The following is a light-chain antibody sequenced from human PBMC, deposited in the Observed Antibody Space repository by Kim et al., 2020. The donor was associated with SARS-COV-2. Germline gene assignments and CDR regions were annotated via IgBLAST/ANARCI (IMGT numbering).Light chain of an antibody. V-gene: IGLV2-11*01. Sequence: QSALTQPRSVSGSPGQSVTISCTGTNSDVGGFDYVSWFQHHPGKAPQLIIYDVTKRPSGVPDRFSGSKSGNTASLTISGLQAEDEAAYYCCSYAGTYTWVFGEGTQLTVL. CDR1: NSDVGGFDY. CDR3: CSYAGTYTWV. J-gene: IGLJ3*02. CDR2: DVT.